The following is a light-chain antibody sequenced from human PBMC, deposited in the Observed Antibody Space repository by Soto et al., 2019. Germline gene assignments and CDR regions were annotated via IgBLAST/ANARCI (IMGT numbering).Light chain of an antibody. CDR1: QAITNN. V-gene: IGKV1-9*01. CDR3: QQLNSYPHT. CDR2: AAS. J-gene: IGKJ4*01. Sequence: DIHFTQSPSSLSASVGDRVTITCRASQAITNNLAWYQQTPGKAPKLLIYAASTLQSGVPSRFRGSGSGTDFTLPISRLQPEDFATYYCQQLNSYPHTFGGGTKVDIK.